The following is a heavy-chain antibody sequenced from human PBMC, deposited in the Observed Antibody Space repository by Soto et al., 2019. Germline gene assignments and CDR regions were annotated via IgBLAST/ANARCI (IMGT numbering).Heavy chain of an antibody. D-gene: IGHD3-22*01. Sequence: GGSLRLSCADSGFAFNTYAMSWVRQAPGEGLEWVSVIYSGGSTYYADSEKGRFTISRDNSKNTLYLQMNSLRAEDTAVYYCARVYYDSSGYPYFDYWGQGTLVTVSS. J-gene: IGHJ4*02. CDR2: IYSGGST. V-gene: IGHV3-53*01. CDR3: ARVYYDSSGYPYFDY. CDR1: GFAFNTYA.